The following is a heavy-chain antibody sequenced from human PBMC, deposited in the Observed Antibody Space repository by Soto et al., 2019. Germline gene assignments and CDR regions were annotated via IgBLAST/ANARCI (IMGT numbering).Heavy chain of an antibody. CDR2: ISGGGDYI. D-gene: IGHD3-10*01. Sequence: ELQLVESGGGLVKPGGSMRLSCAASEFAFSSYTMNWVRQAPGKGLEWVSSISGGGDYIYYTGSVKGRFSISRDNAKNSLYLQMDSLRAEDTAVYYCASLSRFALDYWGQGTLVTVSS. V-gene: IGHV3-21*01. CDR1: EFAFSSYT. CDR3: ASLSRFALDY. J-gene: IGHJ4*01.